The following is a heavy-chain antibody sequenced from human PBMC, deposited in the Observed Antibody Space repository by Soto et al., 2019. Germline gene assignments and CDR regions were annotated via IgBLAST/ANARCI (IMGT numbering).Heavy chain of an antibody. J-gene: IGHJ4*02. V-gene: IGHV4-30-2*01. CDR1: GGSISSGGYS. D-gene: IGHD1-1*01. CDR2: IYHSGST. Sequence: SETLSLTCAVSGGSISSGGYSWSWIRQPPGKGLEWIGYIYHSGSTYYNPSLKSRVTISVDRSKNQFSLKLSSVTAADTAVYYCGGDRRFGNGYNLGFDYWGQGTLVTVS. CDR3: GGDRRFGNGYNLGFDY.